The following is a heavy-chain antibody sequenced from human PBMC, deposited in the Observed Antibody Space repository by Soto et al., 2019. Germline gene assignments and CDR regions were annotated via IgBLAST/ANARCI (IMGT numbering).Heavy chain of an antibody. CDR3: ARGRYEILTGPGTYMDV. Sequence: ASVKVSCKASGYTFTSYGISWVRQAPGQGLEWMGWISAYNGNTNYAQKLQGRVTMTTDTSTSTAYMELRSLRSDDTAVYYCARGRYEILTGPGTYMDVWDKGTTVTVSS. V-gene: IGHV1-18*01. CDR2: ISAYNGNT. D-gene: IGHD3-9*01. J-gene: IGHJ6*03. CDR1: GYTFTSYG.